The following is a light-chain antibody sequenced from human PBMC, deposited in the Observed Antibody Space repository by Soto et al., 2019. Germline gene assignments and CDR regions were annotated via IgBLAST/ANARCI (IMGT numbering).Light chain of an antibody. CDR2: GAS. V-gene: IGKV3-20*01. Sequence: EIVLTQSPGTLSLSPGERATLSCRASQSVSSSYLAWYQQKPGQAPRLLIYGASSRATGIPDRFSGSGSGTDFTLIISRLEPEDFAVYYCQQYGSSPALTFGGGTKVEIK. J-gene: IGKJ4*01. CDR1: QSVSSSY. CDR3: QQYGSSPALT.